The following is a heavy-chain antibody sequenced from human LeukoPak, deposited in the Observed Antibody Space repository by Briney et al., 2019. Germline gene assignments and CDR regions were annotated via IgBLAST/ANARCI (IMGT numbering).Heavy chain of an antibody. V-gene: IGHV3-21*01. CDR2: ISSSSFFI. CDR3: ARVLPAPVDYYYMDV. D-gene: IGHD2-2*01. J-gene: IGHJ6*03. Sequence: GGSLRLSCVASGFTFSTYTMNWVRQAPGKGLEWVSSISSSSFFISYADSVKGRFTISRDNAKNSLYLQMKSLRAEDTAVYYCARVLPAPVDYYYMDVWGKGTTVTVSS. CDR1: GFTFSTYT.